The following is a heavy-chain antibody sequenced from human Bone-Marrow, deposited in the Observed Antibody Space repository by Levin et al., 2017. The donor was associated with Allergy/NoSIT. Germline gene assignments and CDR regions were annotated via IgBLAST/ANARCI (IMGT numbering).Heavy chain of an antibody. CDR2: SSSSSSYT. CDR3: ARRDY. Sequence: PGGSLRLSCAASGFTFSDYYMNWIRQAPGKGLEWISYSSSSSSYTNYADSVKGRFTISRDNAKNSLFLQMNSLRAEDTAVYYCARRDYWGQGTLVTVSS. V-gene: IGHV3-11*03. CDR1: GFTFSDYY. J-gene: IGHJ4*02.